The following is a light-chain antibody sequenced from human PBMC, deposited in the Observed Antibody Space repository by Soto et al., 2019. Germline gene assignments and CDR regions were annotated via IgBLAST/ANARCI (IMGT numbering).Light chain of an antibody. Sequence: DLHMTQSPSSVSASVGDRVTITCRASQGISSWLAWYQQKPGKAPKLLIYTVSSLQSGVPSRFSGSGSGTDFTLTISSLQPEDYYCQQANSFHLTFGGGTKVEIK. J-gene: IGKJ4*01. CDR1: QGISSW. V-gene: IGKV1-12*01. CDR2: TVS. CDR3: QQANSFHLT.